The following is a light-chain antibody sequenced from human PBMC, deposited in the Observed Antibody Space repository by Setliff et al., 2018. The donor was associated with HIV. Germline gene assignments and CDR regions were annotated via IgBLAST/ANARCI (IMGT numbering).Light chain of an antibody. J-gene: IGLJ1*01. CDR2: AVN. CDR3: TSYAGSNSLGV. V-gene: IGLV2-14*03. CDR1: SSDVGDHDY. Sequence: QSVLTQPASVSGSPGQSIIISCTGSSSDVGDHDYVSWYQQHPGKAPRLIIYAVNYRPSGISTRFSGSKSGNTASLTISGLQAEDEADYYCTSYAGSNSLGVFGSGTKVTVL.